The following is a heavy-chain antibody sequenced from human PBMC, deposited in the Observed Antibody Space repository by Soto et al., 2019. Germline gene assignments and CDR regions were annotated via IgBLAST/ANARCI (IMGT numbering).Heavy chain of an antibody. V-gene: IGHV1-69*01. J-gene: IGHJ3*02. D-gene: IGHD6-13*01. Sequence: QVQLVQSGAEVKKPGSSVKVSCKASGGTFSSYAISWVRQAPGQGLEWMGGIIPIFGTANYAQKFQGRVTITADESTSTAYLELSSLRSEDTAVYYCARNPPNSSSWYGAFDIWGQWTMVTVSS. CDR1: GGTFSSYA. CDR3: ARNPPNSSSWYGAFDI. CDR2: IIPIFGTA.